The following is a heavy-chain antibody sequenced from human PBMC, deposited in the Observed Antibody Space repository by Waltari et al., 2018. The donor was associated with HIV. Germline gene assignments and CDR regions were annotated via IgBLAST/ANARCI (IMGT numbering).Heavy chain of an antibody. CDR2: ISTDGSDT. CDR1: GFNFRSSS. J-gene: IGHJ4*02. V-gene: IGHV3-74*01. D-gene: IGHD3-16*01. Sequence: EVQLVESGGDLVQPGGPLRLLCAASGFNFRSSSMHWIRQIPGKGLVWVSHISTDGSDTSYLESVKGRFTISRDNAKNTLYLQMNSLRVEDTAIYYCTRDLSTYGHEFDYWGQGTLVTVAS. CDR3: TRDLSTYGHEFDY.